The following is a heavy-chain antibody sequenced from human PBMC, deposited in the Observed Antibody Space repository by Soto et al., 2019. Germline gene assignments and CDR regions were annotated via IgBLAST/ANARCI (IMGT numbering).Heavy chain of an antibody. CDR3: ARGVVVPAATQYYFDY. CDR1: GGSFSGYY. Sequence: SETLSLTCAVYGGSFSGYYWSWIRQPPGKGLEWIGEINHSGSTNYNPSLKSRVTISVDTSKNQFSLKLSSVTAADTAVYYCARGVVVPAATQYYFDYWGQGTLVTVSS. V-gene: IGHV4-34*01. CDR2: INHSGST. D-gene: IGHD2-2*01. J-gene: IGHJ4*02.